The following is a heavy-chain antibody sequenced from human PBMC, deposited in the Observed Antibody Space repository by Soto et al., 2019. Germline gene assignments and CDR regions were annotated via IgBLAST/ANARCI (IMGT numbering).Heavy chain of an antibody. CDR1: GYTFTSYD. V-gene: IGHV1-18*01. CDR3: ARDGYCSGGSCYSADY. Sequence: ASVKVSCKASGYTFTSYDINWVRQAAGQGLEWMGWMKPNSGNTNYAQKLQGRVTMTTDTSTSTAYMELRSLRSDDTAVYYWARDGYCSGGSCYSADYWGQGTLVTVPQ. J-gene: IGHJ4*02. CDR2: MKPNSGNT. D-gene: IGHD2-15*01.